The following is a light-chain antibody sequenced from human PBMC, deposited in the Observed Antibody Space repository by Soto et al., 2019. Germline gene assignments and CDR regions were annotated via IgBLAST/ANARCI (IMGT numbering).Light chain of an antibody. CDR2: DVS. CDR1: SSDVGTYDF. V-gene: IGLV2-11*01. J-gene: IGLJ1*01. Sequence: QSVLTQPASVSGSPGQSITISCTGTSSDVGTYDFVSWYQQHPGKAPRLMIFDVSERPSGVPDRFSGSKSGNTASLTISGLQAENEADYYCCLYAVTFYVFGTGTKLTVL. CDR3: CLYAVTFYV.